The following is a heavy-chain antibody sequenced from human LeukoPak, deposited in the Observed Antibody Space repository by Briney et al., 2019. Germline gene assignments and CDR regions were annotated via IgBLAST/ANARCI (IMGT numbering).Heavy chain of an antibody. V-gene: IGHV1-69*05. CDR2: IIPIFGTA. CDR1: GGTFISYA. D-gene: IGHD3-22*01. J-gene: IGHJ4*02. CDR3: ARRSYDSSGYYQFDY. Sequence: SVKVSCKASGGTFISYAISWVRQAPGQGLEWMGRIIPIFGTANYAQKFQGRVTITTDESTSTAYMELSSLRSEDTAVYYCARRSYDSSGYYQFDYWGQGTLVTVSS.